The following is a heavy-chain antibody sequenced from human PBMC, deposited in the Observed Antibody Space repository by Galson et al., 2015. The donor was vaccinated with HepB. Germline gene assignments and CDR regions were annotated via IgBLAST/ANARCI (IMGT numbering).Heavy chain of an antibody. Sequence: SLRLSCAASGFTSSSYAFHWVRQAPGKGLEWVAVISYDGSNKNYADSVKGRFTISRDESRNTLHLQMNSLRAEDTAIYYCARDKDPSRSWVDGLIYYGLAVWGQGTTVTVSS. V-gene: IGHV3-30*04. J-gene: IGHJ6*02. CDR1: GFTSSSYA. CDR3: ARDKDPSRSWVDGLIYYGLAV. CDR2: ISYDGSNK. D-gene: IGHD6-13*01.